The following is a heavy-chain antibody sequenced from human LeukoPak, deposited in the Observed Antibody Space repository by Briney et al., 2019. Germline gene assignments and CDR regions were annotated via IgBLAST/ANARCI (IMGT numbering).Heavy chain of an antibody. V-gene: IGHV1-69*01. D-gene: IGHD3-10*01. Sequence: SVKVSCEASGGTFSSYAISWVRQAPGQGLEWMGGIIPIFGTANYAQKFQGRVTITADESTSTAYMELSSLRSEDTAVYYCARLRGTMVRGVIINPGAFDIWGQGTMVTVSS. J-gene: IGHJ3*02. CDR1: GGTFSSYA. CDR3: ARLRGTMVRGVIINPGAFDI. CDR2: IIPIFGTA.